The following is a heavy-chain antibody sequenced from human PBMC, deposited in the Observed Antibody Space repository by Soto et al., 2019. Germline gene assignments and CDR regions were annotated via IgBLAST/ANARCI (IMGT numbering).Heavy chain of an antibody. CDR1: GGSISSSSYY. D-gene: IGHD6-13*01. V-gene: IGHV4-39*01. J-gene: IGHJ4*02. CDR2: IYYSGST. Sequence: SETLSLTCTVSGGSISSSSYYWGWIRQPPGKGLEWIGSIYYSGSTYYNPSLKSRVTISVDTSKNQFSLKLSSVTAADTAVYYCARGVAAAAGRGYFDYWGQGTLVTVSS. CDR3: ARGVAAAAGRGYFDY.